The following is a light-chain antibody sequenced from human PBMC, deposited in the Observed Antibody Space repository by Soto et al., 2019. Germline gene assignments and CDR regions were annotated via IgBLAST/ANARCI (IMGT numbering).Light chain of an antibody. CDR3: CSYAGSYLGV. Sequence: QSVLTQPLSVSGSPGQSVTISCTGTSSDVGGYNYVSWYQQHPGKAPKLMIYDVSKRPSGVPDRFSGSKSGNTASLTISGLQAEDEADYYCCSYAGSYLGVFGTGTKVTVL. V-gene: IGLV2-11*01. CDR1: SSDVGGYNY. J-gene: IGLJ1*01. CDR2: DVS.